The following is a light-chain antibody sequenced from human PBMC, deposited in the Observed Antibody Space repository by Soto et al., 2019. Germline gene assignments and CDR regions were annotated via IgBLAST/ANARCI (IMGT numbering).Light chain of an antibody. J-gene: IGLJ1*01. CDR3: SSYSSTSTTYV. CDR2: EVN. V-gene: IGLV2-14*01. Sequence: ALTQPASLSGSPGRSITISCTGTISDVGSHNYVSWYQQHPGKAPKLIIFEVNSRPSGVSNRFSGSKSGSAASLTISGLQAEDEADYYCSSYSSTSTTYVYGGGTKVTVL. CDR1: ISDVGSHNY.